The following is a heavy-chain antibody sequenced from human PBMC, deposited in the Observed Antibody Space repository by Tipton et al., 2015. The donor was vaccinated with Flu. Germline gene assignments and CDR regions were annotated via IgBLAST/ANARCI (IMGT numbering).Heavy chain of an antibody. Sequence: TLSLTCTVSGGSISSSAYYWGWIRQTPGKGLEWIGNIYYSGSTFYNPSLKSRVTISLDKSTNQFSLRPSSVTAADTAVYYCARIYYYGSGDYYLDSWGQGTLVTVSS. J-gene: IGHJ4*02. D-gene: IGHD3-10*01. CDR1: GGSISSSAYY. CDR2: IYYSGST. CDR3: ARIYYYGSGDYYLDS. V-gene: IGHV4-39*07.